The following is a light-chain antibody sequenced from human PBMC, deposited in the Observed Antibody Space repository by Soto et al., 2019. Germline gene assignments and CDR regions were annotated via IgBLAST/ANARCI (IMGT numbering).Light chain of an antibody. CDR3: SSYTSSSTYV. Sequence: QSALTQPASVSGSPGQSITISCTGTSSDVGCYNYVSWSQQHPGKAPKLMIYDVSNRPSGVSNRFSGSKSGNTASLTISGLQAEDEADYYCSSYTSSSTYVFGTGTKVTVL. CDR1: SSDVGCYNY. V-gene: IGLV2-14*01. J-gene: IGLJ1*01. CDR2: DVS.